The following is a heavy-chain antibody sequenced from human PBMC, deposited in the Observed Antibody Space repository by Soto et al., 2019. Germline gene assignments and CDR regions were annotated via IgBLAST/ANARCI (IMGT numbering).Heavy chain of an antibody. CDR3: ARDQYAVGGDF. J-gene: IGHJ4*02. V-gene: IGHV1-18*01. Sequence: QVQLVQSGAEVKKPGASVKVSCKASGYTFTDYGVSWVRQAPGQGLEWMGWINTYNGKTNYAPKVQARVTMTTDTSTTTAYMELRSLKSADPAVYFCARDQYAVGGDFWGQGTLVTVSS. D-gene: IGHD1-26*01. CDR2: INTYNGKT. CDR1: GYTFTDYG.